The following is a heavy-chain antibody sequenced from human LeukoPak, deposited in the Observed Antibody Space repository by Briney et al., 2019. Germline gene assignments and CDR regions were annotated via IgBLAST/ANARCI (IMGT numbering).Heavy chain of an antibody. D-gene: IGHD2-2*01. J-gene: IGHJ4*02. CDR3: ASRGRSSSTGPLDY. CDR2: ISSSSSTI. Sequence: GSLRLSCAASGFTFSSYSMNWVRQAPGKGLEWVSYISSSSSTIYYADSVKGRFTISRDNAKNSLYLQMNSLRAEDTAVYYCASRGRSSSTGPLDYWGQGTLVTVSS. V-gene: IGHV3-48*04. CDR1: GFTFSSYS.